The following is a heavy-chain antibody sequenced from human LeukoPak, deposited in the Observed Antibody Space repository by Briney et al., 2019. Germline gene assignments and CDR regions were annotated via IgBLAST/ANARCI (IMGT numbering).Heavy chain of an antibody. CDR2: INWNGGSA. D-gene: IGHD3-22*01. CDR1: GFTFDDYG. J-gene: IGHJ4*02. Sequence: GGSLRLSCAASGFTFDDYGMSWVRQAPGKGLEWVSGINWNGGSAGYADSVKGRFTISRDNAKNSLYLQMNSLRAEDTALYYCAREYMGGYYYDSSGYPPDYWGQGTLVTVSS. V-gene: IGHV3-20*04. CDR3: AREYMGGYYYDSSGYPPDY.